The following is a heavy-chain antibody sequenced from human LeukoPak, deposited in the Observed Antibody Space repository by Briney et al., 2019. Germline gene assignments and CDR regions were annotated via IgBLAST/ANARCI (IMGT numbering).Heavy chain of an antibody. D-gene: IGHD3-10*01. Sequence: GGSPRLSCAASGFTFSSYSMNWVRQAPGKGLEWVSYISSSSSTIYYADSVKGRFTISRDNAKNSLYLQMNSLRAEDTAVYYCATSSNYYGSGSCVDCWGQGTLVTVSS. J-gene: IGHJ4*02. CDR1: GFTFSSYS. V-gene: IGHV3-48*01. CDR2: ISSSSSTI. CDR3: ATSSNYYGSGSCVDC.